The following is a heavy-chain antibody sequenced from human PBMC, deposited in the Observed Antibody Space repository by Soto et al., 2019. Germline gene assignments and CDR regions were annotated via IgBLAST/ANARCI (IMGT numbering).Heavy chain of an antibody. CDR1: GFTFSNAW. CDR3: TTKRGNYYDYGMDV. CDR2: IKSKTDGGTT. V-gene: IGHV3-15*01. D-gene: IGHD3-16*01. J-gene: IGHJ6*02. Sequence: VGPLRLSCAASGFTFSNAWMSWVRQAPVKGLEWVGRIKSKTDGGTTDYAAPVKGRFTISRDDSKNTLYLQMNSLKTEDTAVYYCTTKRGNYYDYGMDVWGQGTTVTVSS.